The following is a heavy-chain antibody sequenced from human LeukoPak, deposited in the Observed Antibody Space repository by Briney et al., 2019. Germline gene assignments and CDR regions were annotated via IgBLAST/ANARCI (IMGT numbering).Heavy chain of an antibody. Sequence: SVTVSYKASGGTFNSYAISWVRRAPGQGLEWMGGIIPIFGTANYAQKFQGIVTITTDESTSTAYIELSSLRSEDTAVYYCARDPLGAYGSGSYYPCYLDVWGKGTTVTVSS. J-gene: IGHJ6*03. CDR3: ARDPLGAYGSGSYYPCYLDV. CDR1: GGTFNSYA. CDR2: IIPIFGTA. V-gene: IGHV1-69*05. D-gene: IGHD3-10*01.